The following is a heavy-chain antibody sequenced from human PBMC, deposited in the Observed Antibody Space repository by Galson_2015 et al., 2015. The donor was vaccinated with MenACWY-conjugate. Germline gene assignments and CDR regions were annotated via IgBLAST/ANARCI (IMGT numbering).Heavy chain of an antibody. CDR1: GFTFRDHS. V-gene: IGHV3-72*01. J-gene: IGHJ4*02. D-gene: IGHD4-17*01. CDR2: PRNKANSYST. CDR3: ARVRAVTAGFDY. Sequence: LRLSCAASGFTFRDHSMAWVRPAPGQGLEWVGRPRNKANSYSTEYAASVKGRFTIRRDDSKNSLYLQMNSLKTEDTAVYYCARVRAVTAGFDYWGQGTLVTVSS.